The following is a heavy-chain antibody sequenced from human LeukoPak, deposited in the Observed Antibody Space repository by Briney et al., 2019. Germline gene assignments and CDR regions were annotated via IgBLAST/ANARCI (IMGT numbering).Heavy chain of an antibody. V-gene: IGHV4-61*01. Sequence: SETLSLTCTVSGGSISSSSYYWGWIRQPPGKGLEWIGYIYYSGSTNYNPSLKSRVTISVDTSKNQFSLKLSSVTAADTAVYYCARDLMGIAYRGAFYYWGQGTLVTVSS. CDR1: GGSISSSSYY. CDR3: ARDLMGIAYRGAFYY. D-gene: IGHD6-13*01. CDR2: IYYSGST. J-gene: IGHJ4*02.